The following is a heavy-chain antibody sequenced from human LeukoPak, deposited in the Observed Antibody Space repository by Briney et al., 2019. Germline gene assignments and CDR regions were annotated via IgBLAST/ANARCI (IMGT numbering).Heavy chain of an antibody. V-gene: IGHV4-30-2*01. CDR1: GGSISSGGYS. J-gene: IGHJ6*04. CDR2: IYHSGST. CDR3: ARDPGYCSGGSCNYYYGMDV. Sequence: SETLSLTCAVSGGSISSGGYSWSWIRQPPGEGLEWIGYIYHSGSTYYNPSLKSRVTISVDRSKNQFSLKLSSVTAADTAVYYCARDPGYCSGGSCNYYYGMDVWGKGTTVTVSS. D-gene: IGHD2-15*01.